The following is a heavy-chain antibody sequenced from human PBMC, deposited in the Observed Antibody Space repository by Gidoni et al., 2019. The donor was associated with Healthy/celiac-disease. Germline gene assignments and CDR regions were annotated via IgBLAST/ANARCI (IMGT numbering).Heavy chain of an antibody. CDR3: AKDMATYYYDSSGYYRAGGFDY. D-gene: IGHD3-22*01. CDR2: ISWNSGSI. J-gene: IGHJ4*02. CDR1: GFTFDDYA. V-gene: IGHV3-9*01. Sequence: EVQLVESGGGLVQPGRSLRLSCAASGFTFDDYAMHWVRQAPGKGLEWVSGISWNSGSIGYADSVKGRFTISRDNAKNSLYLQMNSLRAEDTALYYCAKDMATYYYDSSGYYRAGGFDYWGQGTLVTVSS.